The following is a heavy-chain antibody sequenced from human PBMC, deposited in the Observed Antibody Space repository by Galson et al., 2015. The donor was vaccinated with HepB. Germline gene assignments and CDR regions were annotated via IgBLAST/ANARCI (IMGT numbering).Heavy chain of an antibody. V-gene: IGHV3-7*03. D-gene: IGHD3-22*01. J-gene: IGHJ4*02. CDR3: ARDSPDYYDNSGYPFDY. CDR1: GFTFNSYW. Sequence: SLRLSCAASGFTFNSYWMNWVRQAPGKGLEWVANIKQDGSEKYYVDSVKGRFTISRDNAKNSLYLEMSTLRAEDTAVYYCARDSPDYYDNSGYPFDYWGQGTLVTVSS. CDR2: IKQDGSEK.